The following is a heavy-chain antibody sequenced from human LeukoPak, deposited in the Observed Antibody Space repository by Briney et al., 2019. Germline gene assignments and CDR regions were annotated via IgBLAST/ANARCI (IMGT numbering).Heavy chain of an antibody. Sequence: PSETLSLTCTVSGVSISSYYWSWIRQPAGKGLEWIGRIYTSGNTNYNPSLKIRVTMSVDTSKNQFSLKLSSVTAADTAVYYCASQFYGGYFDYWGQGTLVTVSS. CDR2: IYTSGNT. CDR3: ASQFYGGYFDY. CDR1: GVSISSYY. J-gene: IGHJ4*02. D-gene: IGHD3-16*01. V-gene: IGHV4-4*07.